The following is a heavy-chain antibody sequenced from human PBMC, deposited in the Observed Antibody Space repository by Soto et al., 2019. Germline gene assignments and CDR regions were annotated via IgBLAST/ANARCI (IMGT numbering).Heavy chain of an antibody. CDR3: AKSWFGEPPYSQVGY. J-gene: IGHJ4*02. V-gene: IGHV1-3*04. CDR1: GYALTSYA. Sequence: ASVTVSCQPSGYALTSYAMHWVRQAPGQRLEWMGWINTGNGDTKYSQKFQGRVTITRDTSANTAYMELSSLRSEDTAVYYCAKSWFGEPPYSQVGYWGQGTLVTVSS. D-gene: IGHD3-10*01. CDR2: INTGNGDT.